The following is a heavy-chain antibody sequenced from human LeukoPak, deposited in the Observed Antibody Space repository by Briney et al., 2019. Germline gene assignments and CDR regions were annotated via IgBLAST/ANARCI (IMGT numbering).Heavy chain of an antibody. D-gene: IGHD3-10*01. CDR1: GGSFSGYY. CDR3: ARAPLWFGSMGHFDY. V-gene: IGHV4-34*01. J-gene: IGHJ4*02. Sequence: SEILSLTCAVYGGSFSGYYWSWIRQPPGKGLEWIGEINHSGSTNYNPSLKSRVTISVDTSKNQFSLKLSSVTAADTAVHYCARAPLWFGSMGHFDYWGQGTLVTVSS. CDR2: INHSGST.